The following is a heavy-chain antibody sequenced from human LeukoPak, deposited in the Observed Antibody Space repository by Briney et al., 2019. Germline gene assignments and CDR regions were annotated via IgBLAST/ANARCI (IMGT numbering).Heavy chain of an antibody. CDR3: ARVMVSLVRGDYFYFDY. D-gene: IGHD3-10*01. V-gene: IGHV1-2*06. J-gene: IGHJ4*02. CDR1: GYTFTDHY. Sequence: GASVKVSCKXSGYTFTDHYIHWVRQAPGQGLEWMGRINPNSGGTNFAQKFQGRVTMTRDTSISTAYMELSGLRSDDTALYYCARVMVSLVRGDYFYFDYWAQGTLVTVSS. CDR2: INPNSGGT.